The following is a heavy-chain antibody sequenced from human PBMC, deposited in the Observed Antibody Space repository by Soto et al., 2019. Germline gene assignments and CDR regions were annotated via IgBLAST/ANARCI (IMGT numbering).Heavy chain of an antibody. Sequence: SVSRSVADGNSSSFYWRRISKKPGKGLEWIGYIYYSGSTNYNPSLKSRVTISVDTSKNQFSLKLSSVTAADTAMYYCARGRENWNQKYYFDYWGQGTLVTVSS. CDR2: IYYSGST. CDR3: ARGRENWNQKYYFDY. D-gene: IGHD1-1*01. J-gene: IGHJ4*02. V-gene: IGHV4-59*01. CDR1: DGNSSSFY.